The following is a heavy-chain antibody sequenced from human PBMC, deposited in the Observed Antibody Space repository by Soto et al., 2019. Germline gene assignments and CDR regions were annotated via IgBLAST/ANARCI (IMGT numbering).Heavy chain of an antibody. CDR2: ARNKANSYST. CDR1: GFTFSDYY. CDR3: ARGESTSCLNSDY. J-gene: IGHJ4*02. Sequence: GGSLRLSCAASGFTFSDYYMDWVRQAPGKGLEWVGRARNKANSYSTEYAASVKGRFTISRDENSLYLQMNSLKTEDTAVYYCARGESTSCLNSDYWGQGTLVTVSS. V-gene: IGHV3-72*01. D-gene: IGHD2-2*01.